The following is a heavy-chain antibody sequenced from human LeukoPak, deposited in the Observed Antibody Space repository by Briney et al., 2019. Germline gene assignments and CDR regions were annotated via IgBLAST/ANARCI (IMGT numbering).Heavy chain of an antibody. Sequence: GGSLRLSCAASGFTFSSYGMHWVRQAPGKGLEWVAVISYDGSNKYYAGSVKGRFTISRDNSKNTLYLQMNSLRAEDTAVYYCAKVAGTPFDYWGQGTLVTVSS. J-gene: IGHJ4*02. V-gene: IGHV3-30*18. D-gene: IGHD6-19*01. CDR1: GFTFSSYG. CDR3: AKVAGTPFDY. CDR2: ISYDGSNK.